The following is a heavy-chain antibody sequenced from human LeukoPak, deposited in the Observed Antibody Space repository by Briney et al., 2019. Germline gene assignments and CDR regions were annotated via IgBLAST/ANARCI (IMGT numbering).Heavy chain of an antibody. CDR2: ISSSGSPI. J-gene: IGHJ4*02. Sequence: GGSLRLPCAASGFTFKNYEMNWVRQAPGKGLEWDSYISSSGSPIYYADSLKGRFTISRDNAKNSLYLQMNSLRAEDTAVYYCARGPSVGSGWSPDYWGQGTLVTVSS. CDR1: GFTFKNYE. V-gene: IGHV3-48*03. D-gene: IGHD6-19*01. CDR3: ARGPSVGSGWSPDY.